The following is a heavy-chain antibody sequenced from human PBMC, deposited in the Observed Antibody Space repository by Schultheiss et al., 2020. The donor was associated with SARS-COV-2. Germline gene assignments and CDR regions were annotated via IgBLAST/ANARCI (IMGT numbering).Heavy chain of an antibody. CDR2: IRNDGFET. J-gene: IGHJ4*02. Sequence: GGSLRLSCAASGFTFSIHWMTWVRHVPGKGLEWVANIRNDGFETYYVDSVKGRFTISRDNSKNTLYLQMNSLRAEDTAVYYCAKDFQSYGYWGQGTLVTVSS. CDR1: GFTFSIHW. V-gene: IGHV3-7*01. CDR3: AKDFQSYGY. D-gene: IGHD3-10*01.